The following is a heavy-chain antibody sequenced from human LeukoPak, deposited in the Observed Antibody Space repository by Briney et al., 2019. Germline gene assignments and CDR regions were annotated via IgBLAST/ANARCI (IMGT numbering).Heavy chain of an antibody. CDR1: GFTFDDYT. J-gene: IGHJ6*02. Sequence: PGGSLRLSCAASGFTFDDYTMHWVRQAPGKGLEWVSLISCDGGSTYYADSVKGRFTVSRDNSKNSLYLQMNSLRTEDTALYYCAKDLSPYSSSLHPSYYYYGMDVWGQGTMVTVSS. D-gene: IGHD6-13*01. V-gene: IGHV3-43*01. CDR2: ISCDGGST. CDR3: AKDLSPYSSSLHPSYYYYGMDV.